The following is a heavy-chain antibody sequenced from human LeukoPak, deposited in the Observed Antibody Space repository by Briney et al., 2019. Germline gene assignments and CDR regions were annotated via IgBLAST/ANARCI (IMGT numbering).Heavy chain of an antibody. D-gene: IGHD5-18*01. CDR1: GFTFNTYA. V-gene: IGHV3-23*01. CDR2: ISGNGGTT. J-gene: IGHJ4*02. Sequence: GASLRLSCAASGFTFNTYAMSWVRQAPGKGLEWVSGISGNGGTTYYPDSVTGRFTISKDISKSTLYLQINSLRAEDTAIYYCAKMYGYSYGHIDYWGQGTLVTVST. CDR3: AKMYGYSYGHIDY.